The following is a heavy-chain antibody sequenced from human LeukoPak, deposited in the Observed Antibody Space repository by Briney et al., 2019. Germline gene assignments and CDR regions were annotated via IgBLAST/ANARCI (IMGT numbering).Heavy chain of an antibody. CDR2: INNGGSGT. J-gene: IGHJ4*02. V-gene: IGHV3-74*01. CDR1: GFTFSSYW. D-gene: IGHD6-13*01. Sequence: GGSLRLSCAASGFTFSSYWMHWVRQAPGKGLVWVSRINNGGSGTTYADSVKGRFTISRDNAKNTLYLQMNSLRAEDTAVYYCARGLSSSPNNFDYWGQGTLVTVSS. CDR3: ARGLSSSPNNFDY.